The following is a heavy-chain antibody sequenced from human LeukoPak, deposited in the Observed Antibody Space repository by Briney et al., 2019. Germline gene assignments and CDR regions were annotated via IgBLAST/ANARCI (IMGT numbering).Heavy chain of an antibody. J-gene: IGHJ5*02. V-gene: IGHV3-74*01. D-gene: IGHD2-15*01. CDR3: VRGGPSTWS. CDR2: INDDGSTT. Sequence: GGSLRLSCAASGFTFKLYWMHWVRQAPGEGPVWVSRINDDGSTTTYADSVKGRFTISRDDAKNMLFLQMNSLRAEDTAVYYCVRGGPSTWSWGQGTLVTVSS. CDR1: GFTFKLYW.